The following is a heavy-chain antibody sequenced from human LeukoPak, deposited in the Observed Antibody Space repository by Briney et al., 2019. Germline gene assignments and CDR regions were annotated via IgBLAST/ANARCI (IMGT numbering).Heavy chain of an antibody. J-gene: IGHJ3*02. CDR3: ARLKIQLWHYDAFDI. Sequence: PSETLSLTCAVYGGSFSGYYWSWIRQPPGKGLEWIGEINHSGGTNYNPSLKSRVTISVDTSKNQFSLKLSSVTAADTAVYYCARLKIQLWHYDAFDIWGQGTMVTVSS. CDR1: GGSFSGYY. D-gene: IGHD5-18*01. CDR2: INHSGGT. V-gene: IGHV4-34*01.